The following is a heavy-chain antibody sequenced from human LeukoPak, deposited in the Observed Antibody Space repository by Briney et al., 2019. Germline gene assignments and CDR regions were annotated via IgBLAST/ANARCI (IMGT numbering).Heavy chain of an antibody. CDR3: ARDPDDSSGYYLDY. Sequence: GGSLRLSCAASGFTISSYAMHWVRQAPGKGLEWVAVLSYDGSNKYYADSVKGRFTISRDNSKNTLYLQMNSLRAEDTAVYYCARDPDDSSGYYLDYWGQGTLVTVSS. J-gene: IGHJ4*02. D-gene: IGHD3-22*01. CDR1: GFTISSYA. CDR2: LSYDGSNK. V-gene: IGHV3-30-3*01.